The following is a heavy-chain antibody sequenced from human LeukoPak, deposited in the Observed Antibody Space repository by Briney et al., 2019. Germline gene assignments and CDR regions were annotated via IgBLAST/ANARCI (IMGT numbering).Heavy chain of an antibody. D-gene: IGHD6-6*01. CDR3: ARHGLSIATPGRWFDP. J-gene: IGHJ5*02. CDR2: IYYSGST. V-gene: IGHV4-39*01. Sequence: SETLSLTCTVSGGSISSSSYYWDWIRQPPGKGLEWIGSIYYSGSTDYNPSLKSRVTMSVDTSKNQFSLKLSSVTAADTAVYYCARHGLSIATPGRWFDPWGQGILVTVSS. CDR1: GGSISSSSYY.